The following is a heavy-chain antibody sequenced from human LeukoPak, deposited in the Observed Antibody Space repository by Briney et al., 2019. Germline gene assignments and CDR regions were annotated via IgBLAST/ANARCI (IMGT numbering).Heavy chain of an antibody. V-gene: IGHV4-39*01. CDR1: GGSITSNTYY. D-gene: IGHD4-17*01. CDR2: IYYSGST. CDR3: XRQNKAFXYGDYLFDY. Sequence: SETLSLTCTVSGGSITSNTYYWGWIRQAPGKGLEWIGSIYYSGSTYYTPSLKSRVTISADTSKNQLSLQLSSVTAADTAVYSXXRQNKAFXYGDYLFDYWGQGTLVTVSS. J-gene: IGHJ4*02.